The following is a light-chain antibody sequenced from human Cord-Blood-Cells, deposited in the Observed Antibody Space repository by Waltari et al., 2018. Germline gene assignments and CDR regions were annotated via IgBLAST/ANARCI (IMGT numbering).Light chain of an antibody. CDR2: EDS. J-gene: IGLJ2*01. CDR3: YSTDSSGRV. V-gene: IGLV3-10*01. CDR1: ALPKKY. Sequence: SYELTQPPSVSVSPGQTARLTCSGDALPKKYAYWYQQKSGQAPVLVIYEDSKRPSGIPERFSGSSSGTMATLTISGAQVEDEADYYCYSTDSSGRVFGGGTKLTVL.